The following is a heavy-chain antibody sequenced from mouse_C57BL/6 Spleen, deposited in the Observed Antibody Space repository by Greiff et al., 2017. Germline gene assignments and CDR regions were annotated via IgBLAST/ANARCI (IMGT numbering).Heavy chain of an antibody. CDR3: ARDHGYGSIYYFDY. J-gene: IGHJ2*01. CDR2: ISDGGSYT. V-gene: IGHV5-4*01. D-gene: IGHD1-1*01. Sequence: EVHLVESGGGLVKPGGSLKLSCAASGFTFSSYAMSWVRQTPEKRLEWVATISDGGSYTYYPDNVKGRFTISRDNAKNNLYLQMSHLKSEDTAMYYCARDHGYGSIYYFDYWGQGTTLTVSS. CDR1: GFTFSSYA.